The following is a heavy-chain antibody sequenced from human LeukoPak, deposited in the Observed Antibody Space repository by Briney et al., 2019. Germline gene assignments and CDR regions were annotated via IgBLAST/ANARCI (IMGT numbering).Heavy chain of an antibody. Sequence: GGSLRLSCAASGFTFDDYGMSWVRQAPGKGLEWVSGINWNGGSTYYADSVKGRFTISRDNSKNTLYLQMNSLRAEDTAVYYCAKDLLDGDYAYDYWGQGTLVTVSS. V-gene: IGHV3-20*04. D-gene: IGHD4-17*01. CDR2: INWNGGST. CDR3: AKDLLDGDYAYDY. J-gene: IGHJ4*02. CDR1: GFTFDDYG.